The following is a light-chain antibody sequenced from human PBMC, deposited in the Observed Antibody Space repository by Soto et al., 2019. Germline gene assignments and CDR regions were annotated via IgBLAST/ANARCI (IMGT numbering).Light chain of an antibody. CDR3: RQYDSLSLT. J-gene: IGKJ5*01. CDR2: DAP. Sequence: DIRLSQSPSFLSAPVGDRVTITCRASQGINTYLAWHQQKPGKAPKLLIYDAPSQASRVPSGLGGGGSGKEFRPTISTMQPDVFATYYCRQYDSLSLTFGQGTRLEIK. V-gene: IGKV1-9*01. CDR1: QGINTY.